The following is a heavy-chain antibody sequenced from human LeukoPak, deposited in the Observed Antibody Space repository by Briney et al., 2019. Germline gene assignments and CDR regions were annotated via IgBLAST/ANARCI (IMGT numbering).Heavy chain of an antibody. V-gene: IGHV4-34*01. CDR1: GGSFSGYY. CDR2: INHSGST. CDR3: ARALRTYYYDSSANLDY. J-gene: IGHJ4*02. Sequence: PSETLSLTCAVYGGSFSGYYWSWIRQPPGKGLEWIGEINHSGSTNYNPSLKSRVTISVDTPKNQFSLKLSSVTAADTAVYYCARALRTYYYDSSANLDYWGQGTLVTVSS. D-gene: IGHD3-22*01.